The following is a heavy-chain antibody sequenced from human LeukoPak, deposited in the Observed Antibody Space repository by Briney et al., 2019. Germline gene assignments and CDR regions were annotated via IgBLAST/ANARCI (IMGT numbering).Heavy chain of an antibody. CDR1: GFTFSSYS. J-gene: IGHJ6*03. CDR2: ISSSSSYI. Sequence: GGSLRLSCAASGFTFSSYSMNWVRQAPGKGLEWVSSISSSSSYIYYADSVKGRFTISRDNSKNTLYLQMESLRVEDTAIYYCARDLDPRQYYYMDVWGKGTTVTVSS. CDR3: ARDLDPRQYYYMDV. V-gene: IGHV3-21*04. D-gene: IGHD6-6*01.